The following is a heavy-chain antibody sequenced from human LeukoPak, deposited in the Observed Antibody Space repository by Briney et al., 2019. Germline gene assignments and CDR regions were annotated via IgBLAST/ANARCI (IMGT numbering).Heavy chain of an antibody. Sequence: ASVKVSCKASGYIFTSYSISWVRQAPGQGLEWMGWISAYNGDTNYVQKLQGRVTMTIDTSTSTAYMELKSLRSDDTAVYYCAREEGAPIAAANIWGLGTKVTVSS. CDR1: GYIFTSYS. CDR3: AREEGAPIAAANI. CDR2: ISAYNGDT. D-gene: IGHD6-13*01. J-gene: IGHJ3*02. V-gene: IGHV1-18*01.